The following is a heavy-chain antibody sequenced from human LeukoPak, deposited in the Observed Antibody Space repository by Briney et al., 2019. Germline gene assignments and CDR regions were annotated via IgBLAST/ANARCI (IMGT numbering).Heavy chain of an antibody. D-gene: IGHD4-23*01. CDR1: GFTFSSYW. J-gene: IGHJ4*02. CDR3: ARDNDYGSNSIPGY. Sequence: GGSLRLSCAASGFTFSSYWMHWVRQAPGKGLVGDSRINSDGSRTSYADSVKGRVTISRDNAKNTLCLQMNSLRAEDTAVYYCARDNDYGSNSIPGYWGPGTLVTVSS. CDR2: INSDGSRT. V-gene: IGHV3-74*01.